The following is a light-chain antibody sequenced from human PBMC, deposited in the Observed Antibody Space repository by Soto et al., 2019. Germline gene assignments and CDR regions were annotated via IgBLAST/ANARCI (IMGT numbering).Light chain of an antibody. V-gene: IGKV3-20*01. J-gene: IGKJ1*01. CDR2: GAS. Sequence: ETVLTQSPGTLSLSPGERATLSCRASQSVNSNYLAWYQQKPGQAPRLLIYGASSRATGVPDRFSGSGSGTDFILTISSLQPDDFATYYCQQYNSYSWTFGQGTKVDIK. CDR1: QSVNSNY. CDR3: QQYNSYSWT.